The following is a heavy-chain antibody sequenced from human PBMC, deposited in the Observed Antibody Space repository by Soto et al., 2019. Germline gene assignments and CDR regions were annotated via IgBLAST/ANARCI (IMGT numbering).Heavy chain of an antibody. CDR3: AGDLIAVAGNYYYGMDV. V-gene: IGHV4-59*01. J-gene: IGHJ6*02. CDR2: IYYSGST. D-gene: IGHD6-19*01. CDR1: GGSISSYY. Sequence: SETLSLTCTVSGGSISSYYWSWIRQPPGKGLEWIGYIYYSGSTNYNPSLKSRVTISVDTSKNQFSLKLSSVTTADTAVYYCAGDLIAVAGNYYYGMDVWGQGTTVTVSS.